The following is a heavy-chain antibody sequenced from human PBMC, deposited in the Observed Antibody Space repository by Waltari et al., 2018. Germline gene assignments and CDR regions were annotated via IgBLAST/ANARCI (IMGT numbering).Heavy chain of an antibody. D-gene: IGHD1-1*01. J-gene: IGHJ4*02. V-gene: IGHV3-53*01. CDR3: ARTTGYNYATYFDY. Sequence: EVQLVESGGGLIQHGGSVRLPCAASGVNVSSNHMTWVRQAPGKGLEWVSVIYSGVSTYYADSVKGRFTISRDNSKNTLHLQMNSLRAEDTAVYYCARTTGYNYATYFDYWGQGTLVTVSS. CDR2: IYSGVST. CDR1: GVNVSSNH.